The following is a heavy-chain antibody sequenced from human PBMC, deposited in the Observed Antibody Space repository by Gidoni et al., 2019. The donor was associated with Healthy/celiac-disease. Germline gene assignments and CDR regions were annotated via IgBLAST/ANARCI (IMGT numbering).Heavy chain of an antibody. D-gene: IGHD1-26*01. J-gene: IGHJ4*02. CDR2: ISYDGSNK. V-gene: IGHV3-30*18. CDR1: GFTFSSYG. CDR3: AKDNGSMGSYFDY. Sequence: QVQLVESGGGVVQPGRSLRLSCAASGFTFSSYGMHWVRQAPGKGLEWVAVISYDGSNKYYADSVKGRFTISRDNSKNTLYLQMNSLRAEDTAVYYCAKDNGSMGSYFDYWGQGTLVTVSS.